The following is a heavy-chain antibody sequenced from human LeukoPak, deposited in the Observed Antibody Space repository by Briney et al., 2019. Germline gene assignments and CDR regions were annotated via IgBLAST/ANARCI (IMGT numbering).Heavy chain of an antibody. Sequence: SETLSLTCAVYGGSFSGYYWSWIRQPPGKGLEWIGEINHSGSTNYNPSLKSRVTISVDTSKNQFSLKLSSVTAADTAVYYCASGDTAMAQPQGYFDYWGQGTLVTVSS. J-gene: IGHJ4*02. D-gene: IGHD5-18*01. V-gene: IGHV4-34*01. CDR1: GGSFSGYY. CDR2: INHSGST. CDR3: ASGDTAMAQPQGYFDY.